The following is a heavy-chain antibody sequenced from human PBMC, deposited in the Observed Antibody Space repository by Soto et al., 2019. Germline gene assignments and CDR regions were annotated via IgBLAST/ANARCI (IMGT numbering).Heavy chain of an antibody. J-gene: IGHJ4*02. D-gene: IGHD2-21*02. CDR1: GYTFTSYG. Sequence: ASVKVSCKASGYTFTSYGINWVRQAPGQGLEWMGWISTYNGNTNYAQKFQGRVTITRDTSASTAYMELSSLRSEDTAVYYCARSIVVVTALDYWGQRTLVTVSS. V-gene: IGHV1-18*01. CDR2: ISTYNGNT. CDR3: ARSIVVVTALDY.